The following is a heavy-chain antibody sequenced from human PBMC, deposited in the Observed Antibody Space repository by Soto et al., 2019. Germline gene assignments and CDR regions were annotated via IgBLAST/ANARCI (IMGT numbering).Heavy chain of an antibody. CDR1: GLIFSNYK. CDR2: INTDGSIT. J-gene: IGHJ4*02. CDR3: ARDTDGLHY. V-gene: IGHV3-74*01. Sequence: EVQLVESGGGLVQPGGSLRLSCAASGLIFSNYKMHWVRQAPGKGLVWVSRINTDGSITDYADSVKGRFTVSRDNPKNTRYLQMNSLRAEDTAVYYCARDTDGLHYWGQGTLVTVSS.